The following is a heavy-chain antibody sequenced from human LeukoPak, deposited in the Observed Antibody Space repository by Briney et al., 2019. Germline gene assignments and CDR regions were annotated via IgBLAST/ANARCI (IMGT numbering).Heavy chain of an antibody. CDR1: GFTFSTCW. D-gene: IGHD4-23*01. Sequence: GGSLRLSCAASGFTFSTCWMSWVRQAPGKGLEWVANIKQDGSEKYYVDSVKGRFTISRDNAKNSLYLQMNSLRAEDTAVYYCARAPYGGNFFDYWGQGTLVNVSS. CDR2: IKQDGSEK. V-gene: IGHV3-7*04. CDR3: ARAPYGGNFFDY. J-gene: IGHJ4*02.